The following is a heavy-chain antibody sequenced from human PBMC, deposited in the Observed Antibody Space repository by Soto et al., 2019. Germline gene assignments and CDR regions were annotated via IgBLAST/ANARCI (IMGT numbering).Heavy chain of an antibody. CDR3: ARPRGINSSGPRGYYYGMDV. J-gene: IGHJ6*02. Sequence: QVQLVQSGAEVKKPGSSVKVSCKASGGTFSSYAISWVRQAPGQGLEWMGGIIPIFGTANYAQKFQGRVTVTADESTSTAYMELSSLRSEDTAVYYCARPRGINSSGPRGYYYGMDVWGQGTTVTVSS. V-gene: IGHV1-69*01. CDR1: GGTFSSYA. CDR2: IIPIFGTA. D-gene: IGHD6-19*01.